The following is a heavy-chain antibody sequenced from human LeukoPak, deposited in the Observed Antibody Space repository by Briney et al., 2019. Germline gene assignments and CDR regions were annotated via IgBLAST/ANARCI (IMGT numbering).Heavy chain of an antibody. D-gene: IGHD6-6*01. J-gene: IGHJ4*02. CDR1: GYTFTGYY. CDR3: ARGERISSALIDY. V-gene: IGHV1-69*04. Sequence: GASVKVSCKASGYTFTGYYMHWVRQAPGQGLEWMGRIIPILGIANYAQKFQGRVTITADKSTSTAYMELSSLRSEDTAVYYCARGERISSALIDYWGQGTLVTVSS. CDR2: IIPILGIA.